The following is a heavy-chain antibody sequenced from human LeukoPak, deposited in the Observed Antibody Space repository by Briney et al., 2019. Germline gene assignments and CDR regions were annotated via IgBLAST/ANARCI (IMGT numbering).Heavy chain of an antibody. J-gene: IGHJ4*02. CDR1: GFTFSSYG. CDR2: IWYDGSNK. V-gene: IGHV3-33*06. CDR3: AKEYSSSWPVGIDY. D-gene: IGHD6-13*01. Sequence: GRSLRLSCAASGFTFSSYGMHWVRQAPGKGLEWVAVIWYDGSNKYYADSVKGRFTISRDNSKNTLYLQMNSLSAEHTAVYYCAKEYSSSWPVGIDYWGQGTLVTVSS.